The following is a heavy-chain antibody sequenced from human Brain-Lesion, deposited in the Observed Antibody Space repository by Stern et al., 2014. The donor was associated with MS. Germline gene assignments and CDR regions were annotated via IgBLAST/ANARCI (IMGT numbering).Heavy chain of an antibody. CDR1: GCSFNNYA. Sequence: EVQLVESGGGLVQPGGSLRLSCAASGCSFNNYAMNWVRQAPGKGLEWVSFIIRRGGGPYYADSVKGRFTISRDHSKNTLSLQTNSVRAEDTAVYYCAKDPWGVKYFDHWGQGTLVTVSS. V-gene: IGHV3-23*04. CDR3: AKDPWGVKYFDH. J-gene: IGHJ4*02. CDR2: IIRRGGGP. D-gene: IGHD3-16*01.